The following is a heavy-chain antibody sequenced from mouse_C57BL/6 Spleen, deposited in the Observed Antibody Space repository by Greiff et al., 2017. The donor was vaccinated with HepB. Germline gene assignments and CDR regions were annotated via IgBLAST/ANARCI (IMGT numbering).Heavy chain of an antibody. D-gene: IGHD1-1*01. J-gene: IGHJ2*01. Sequence: QVQLKESGAELVKPGASVKLSCKASGYTFTEYTIHWVKQRSGQGLEWIGWFYPGSGSIKYNEKFKDKATLTADKSSSTVDMELSRLTSEDSAVYFCARHAKFITTVVAYYFDYWGQGTTLTVSS. CDR2: FYPGSGSI. CDR3: ARHAKFITTVVAYYFDY. V-gene: IGHV1-62-2*01. CDR1: GYTFTEYT.